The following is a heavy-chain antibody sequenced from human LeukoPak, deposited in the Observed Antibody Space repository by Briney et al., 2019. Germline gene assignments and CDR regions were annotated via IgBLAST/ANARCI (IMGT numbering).Heavy chain of an antibody. Sequence: PGGSLRLSCAASGFTFSSYGMHWVRQAPGKGLEWVAFIRYDGSNKYYADSVKGRFTISRDNSKNTLYLQMNSLRAEDTAVYYCARKYYSSSRQVDYWGQGTLVTVSS. J-gene: IGHJ4*02. CDR2: IRYDGSNK. CDR1: GFTFSSYG. D-gene: IGHD6-13*01. CDR3: ARKYYSSSRQVDY. V-gene: IGHV3-30*02.